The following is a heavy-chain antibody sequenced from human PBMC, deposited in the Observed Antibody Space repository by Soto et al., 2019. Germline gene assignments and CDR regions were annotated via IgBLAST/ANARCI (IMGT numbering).Heavy chain of an antibody. CDR3: ARETYGDYVGYFDP. D-gene: IGHD4-17*01. J-gene: IGHJ5*02. CDR2: INHSGST. Sequence: SENLSLTCAVYGGSCSGNYWSWIRQPPGKGLEWIGEINHSGSTNYNPSLKSRVTISVDTSKNQFSLKLSSVTAADTAVYYCARETYGDYVGYFDPGGQGILVTVSS. V-gene: IGHV4-34*01. CDR1: GGSCSGNY.